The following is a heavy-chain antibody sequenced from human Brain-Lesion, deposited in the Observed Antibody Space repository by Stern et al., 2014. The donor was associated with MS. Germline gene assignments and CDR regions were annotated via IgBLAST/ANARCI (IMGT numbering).Heavy chain of an antibody. Sequence: EVHLVESGGGVVRPGGYLRLSCAASGFRFSSYAMSWVRQTPGKGLERVSGISGSGGSTYYADSVKGRFTISRDKSKNTLFLQMNSLRAEDTAVYYCAKGVWGSYLNAFDMWGQGTMVTVSS. CDR3: AKGVWGSYLNAFDM. CDR2: ISGSGGST. D-gene: IGHD3-16*02. J-gene: IGHJ3*02. CDR1: GFRFSSYA. V-gene: IGHV3-23*04.